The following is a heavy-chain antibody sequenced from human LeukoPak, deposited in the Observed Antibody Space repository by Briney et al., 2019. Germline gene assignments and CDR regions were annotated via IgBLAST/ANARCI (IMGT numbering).Heavy chain of an antibody. Sequence: SETLSLTCTVSGDSNTKNIYYWGWIRQPPGKGLEWIGSIDYSGRTYYNPSLKSRATISIDTSKNQFSLKLSSVTAADTAVYFCAGDYGDYYFDYWGQGTLITVSS. CDR1: GDSNTKNIYY. CDR2: IDYSGRT. J-gene: IGHJ4*02. D-gene: IGHD4-17*01. CDR3: AGDYGDYYFDY. V-gene: IGHV4-39*07.